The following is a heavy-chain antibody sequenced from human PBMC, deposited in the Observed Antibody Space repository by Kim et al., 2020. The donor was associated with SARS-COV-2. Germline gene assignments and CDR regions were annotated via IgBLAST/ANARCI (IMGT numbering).Heavy chain of an antibody. Sequence: SRVTISVDTSKNQFSLKLSSVTAADTAVYYCARDWPTYYYDSSGYDPNDYWGQGTLVTVSS. V-gene: IGHV4-39*07. CDR3: ARDWPTYYYDSSGYDPNDY. J-gene: IGHJ4*02. D-gene: IGHD3-22*01.